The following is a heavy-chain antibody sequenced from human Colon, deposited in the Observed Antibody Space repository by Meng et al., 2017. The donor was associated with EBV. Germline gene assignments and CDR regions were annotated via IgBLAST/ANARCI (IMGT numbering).Heavy chain of an antibody. CDR2: IYYTGST. CDR1: GGSINSGDYY. V-gene: IGHV4-30-4*01. Sequence: QRRLQVSGPGLVKPSQTLSLPCTVSGGSINSGDYYWSWIRQPPGKGLEWIGYIYYTGSTYYNPSLKSRVTISMDTSKNQFSLRLSSVTAADTAVYYCARNYYFDYWGQGTLVTVSS. CDR3: ARNYYFDY. J-gene: IGHJ4*02.